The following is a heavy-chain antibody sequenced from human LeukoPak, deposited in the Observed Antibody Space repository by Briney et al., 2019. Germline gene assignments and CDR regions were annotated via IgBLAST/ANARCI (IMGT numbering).Heavy chain of an antibody. J-gene: IGHJ5*02. CDR2: IYYTGIT. Sequence: SETLSLTCTVSGGSISSGSYYWGWIRQPPGKGLQWIGSIYYTGITYYNPSLKSRVTMSVDTSKNQFSPKLTSVTAADTAVYYCARGSQVGYSNYGWFDPWGQGSRVTVSS. CDR1: GGSISSGSYY. V-gene: IGHV4-39*07. D-gene: IGHD4-11*01. CDR3: ARGSQVGYSNYGWFDP.